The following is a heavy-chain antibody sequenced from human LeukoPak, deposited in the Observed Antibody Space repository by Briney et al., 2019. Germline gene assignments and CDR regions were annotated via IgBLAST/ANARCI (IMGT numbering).Heavy chain of an antibody. CDR3: AREGPYVVYSDY. J-gene: IGHJ4*02. CDR1: GYTFTSYV. V-gene: IGHV1-18*01. Sequence: ASVKVSCNASGYTFTSYVTNWVRQAPGQGLEWMGWISTYNGNTNYAQELQGRVTMTTNTSTTTAYMELRSLRSDDTAMYYCAREGPYVVYSDYWGQGTLVTVSS. D-gene: IGHD3-16*01. CDR2: ISTYNGNT.